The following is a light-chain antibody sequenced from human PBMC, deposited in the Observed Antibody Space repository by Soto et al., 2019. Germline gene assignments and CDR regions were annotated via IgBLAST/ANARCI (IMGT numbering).Light chain of an antibody. CDR3: QQFNVYPLT. J-gene: IGKJ4*01. V-gene: IGKV1-9*01. Sequence: DIQLTQSPSFLSASVGDRVTITCRASQGIRDFLAWYQQKPGQPPKLLIHAASTLHTGVPTRFGGLASVTEFTLVITNLQPADFATYYCQQFNVYPLTFGGGTEVEIK. CDR1: QGIRDF. CDR2: AAS.